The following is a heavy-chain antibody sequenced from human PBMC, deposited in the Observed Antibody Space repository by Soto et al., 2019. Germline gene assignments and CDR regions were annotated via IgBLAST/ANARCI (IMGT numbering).Heavy chain of an antibody. J-gene: IGHJ4*02. CDR2: IYHSGST. CDR3: ARGDGDYYDGNGYLGRH. V-gene: IGHV4-4*02. D-gene: IGHD3-22*01. CDR1: GGSISSSNW. Sequence: SETLSLTCAVSGGSISSSNWWSWVRQPPGKGLEWIGEIYHSGSTNYNPSLKSRVTISVGKSKNTVYLQMNSLRAEDTAVYYCARGDGDYYDGNGYLGRHWGQGTLVTVSS.